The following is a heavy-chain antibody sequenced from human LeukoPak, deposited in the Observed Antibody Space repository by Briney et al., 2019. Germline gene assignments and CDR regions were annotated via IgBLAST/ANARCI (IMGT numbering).Heavy chain of an antibody. CDR3: ARDGPAYTSRWYDYYYGLDV. D-gene: IGHD2-2*01. V-gene: IGHV4-31*03. J-gene: IGHJ6*02. CDR1: GGSVSSGSYY. CDR2: IHYSGST. Sequence: SETLSLTCTVSGGSVSSGSYYWNWIRQHPGKGLEWIGYIHYSGSTYYNPSLKSRLTISVDTSKNQFSLKLTSVTSADTAVYYCARDGPAYTSRWYDYYYGLDVWGQGTTVTVSS.